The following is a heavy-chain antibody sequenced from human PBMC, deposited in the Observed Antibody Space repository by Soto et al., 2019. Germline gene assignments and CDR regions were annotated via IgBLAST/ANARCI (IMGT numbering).Heavy chain of an antibody. CDR2: IYYSGST. D-gene: IGHD3-22*01. J-gene: IGHJ4*02. CDR1: GGSISSSSYY. Sequence: SETLSLTCTVSGGSISSSSYYWGWIRQPPVKGLEWIGSIYYSGSTYYNPSLKSRVTISVDTSKNQFSLKLSSVTAADTAVYYCARHSARLTLNYYDSSGYYYYWGQGTLVTVSS. CDR3: ARHSARLTLNYYDSSGYYYY. V-gene: IGHV4-39*01.